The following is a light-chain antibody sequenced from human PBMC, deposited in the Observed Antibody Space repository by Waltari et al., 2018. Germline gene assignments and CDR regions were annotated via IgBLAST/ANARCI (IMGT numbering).Light chain of an antibody. CDR1: TGAVTNGVS. CDR2: DTS. J-gene: IGLJ2*01. Sequence: QTVVTQGPSLPVSPGGKVSRACTSSTGAVTNGVSPNWFQQKPGQAHRALIYDTSNKPSWTPARFSGSLLGGKAALTLSGVRSEDEADYYCLLYYGGAPVFGGGTKLTVL. V-gene: IGLV7-43*01. CDR3: LLYYGGAPV.